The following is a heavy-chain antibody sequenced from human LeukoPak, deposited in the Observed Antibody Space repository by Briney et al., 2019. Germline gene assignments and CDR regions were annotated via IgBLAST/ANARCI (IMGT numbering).Heavy chain of an antibody. CDR3: ARVARGDYYYYYMDV. V-gene: IGHV3-30*02. D-gene: IGHD3-10*01. CDR2: IRYDGINK. J-gene: IGHJ6*03. CDR1: GFTFSTHG. Sequence: PGGSLRLSCAASGFTFSTHGMHWVRQAPGKGLEWVAFIRYDGINKYYADSVKGRFTISRDSFKNTLYLQMNSLRPEDTAVYYCARVARGDYYYYYMDVWGKGTTVTVSS.